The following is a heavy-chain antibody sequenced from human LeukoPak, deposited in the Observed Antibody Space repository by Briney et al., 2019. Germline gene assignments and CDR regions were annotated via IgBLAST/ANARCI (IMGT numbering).Heavy chain of an antibody. CDR3: ARDGLRLGELSLTEMWY. CDR1: GGTFSSYA. D-gene: IGHD3-16*02. Sequence: SSVKVSCKASGGTFSSYAISWVRQAPGQGLEWMGGIIPIFGTANYAQKVQGRVTITADESTSTAYMELSSLRSEDTAVYYCARDGLRLGELSLTEMWYWGQGTLVTVSS. J-gene: IGHJ4*02. V-gene: IGHV1-69*01. CDR2: IIPIFGTA.